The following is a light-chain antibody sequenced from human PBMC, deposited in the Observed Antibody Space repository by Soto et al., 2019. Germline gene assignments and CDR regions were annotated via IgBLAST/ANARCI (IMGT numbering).Light chain of an antibody. Sequence: EIGLTQSPGTLSLSPGERATHSCRASQSVSTNFLAWYQQTPGRARRLLNYGASSRATGTPDRFSGSGSGTAFTLTVSRREPEDFAVYYCQQYRHSPLTFGGGTNVEIK. CDR2: GAS. CDR1: QSVSTNF. J-gene: IGKJ4*01. CDR3: QQYRHSPLT. V-gene: IGKV3-20*01.